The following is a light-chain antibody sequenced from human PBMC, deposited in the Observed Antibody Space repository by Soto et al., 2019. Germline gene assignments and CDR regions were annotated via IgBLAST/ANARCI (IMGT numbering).Light chain of an antibody. CDR1: SSNIGAGYD. V-gene: IGLV1-40*01. Sequence: SVLTQPPSVSGAPGQRVTISCSGGSSNIGAGYDVHWYQQVPETAPKLLIYGNNNRPSGVPDQFSGSKSGTSASLAITGLQAEDEADYYCHSYDRSLSGSVFSGGTKLTVL. J-gene: IGLJ3*02. CDR2: GNN. CDR3: HSYDRSLSGSV.